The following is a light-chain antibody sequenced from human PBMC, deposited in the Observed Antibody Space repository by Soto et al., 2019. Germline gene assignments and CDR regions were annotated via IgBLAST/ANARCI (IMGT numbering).Light chain of an antibody. CDR3: QHYDSYSRT. V-gene: IGKV1-5*03. Sequence: DIQMTQSPSTLSASVGDRVTITCRASQSISSWLAWYQQKPGKAPRLLIYKASSLESGVPSRFSGSGSGTEFTLMIRILQMFYFVPHYGQHYDSYSRTLVQGIHVEI. J-gene: IGKJ1*01. CDR2: KAS. CDR1: QSISSW.